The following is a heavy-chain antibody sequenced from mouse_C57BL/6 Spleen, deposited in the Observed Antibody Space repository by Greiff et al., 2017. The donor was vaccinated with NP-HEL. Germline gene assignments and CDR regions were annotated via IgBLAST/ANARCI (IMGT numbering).Heavy chain of an antibody. CDR3: ARWIYGSSSYYAMDY. Sequence: QVHVKQPGTELVKPGASVKLSCKASGYTFTSYWMHWVKQRPGQGLEWIGNINPSNGGTNYNEKFKSKATLTVDKSSSTAYMQLSSLTSEDSAVYYCARWIYGSSSYYAMDYWGQGTSVTVSS. CDR1: GYTFTSYW. J-gene: IGHJ4*01. CDR2: INPSNGGT. D-gene: IGHD1-1*01. V-gene: IGHV1-53*01.